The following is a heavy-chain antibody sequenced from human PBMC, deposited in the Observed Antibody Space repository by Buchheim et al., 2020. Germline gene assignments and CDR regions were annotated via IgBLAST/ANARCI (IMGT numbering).Heavy chain of an antibody. CDR1: GFTFSSSW. CDR2: IRTEDSEK. D-gene: IGHD3-22*01. J-gene: IGHJ5*02. V-gene: IGHV3-7*01. Sequence: EVQLVESGGGLVQPGGSLRLSCEASGFTFSSSWMTWVRQAPGKGLEWVASIRTEDSEKNYVDSVKGRFTISRDNAEKSLYLELSSLRAEDTAVYYCARVLVRDASGYNPLDLWGQGTL. CDR3: ARVLVRDASGYNPLDL.